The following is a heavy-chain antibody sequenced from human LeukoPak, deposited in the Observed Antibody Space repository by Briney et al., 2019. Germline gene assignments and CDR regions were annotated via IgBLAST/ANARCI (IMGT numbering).Heavy chain of an antibody. CDR3: ARDESGYCSSTSCYYGYAFDI. CDR2: TYYRSKWYN. D-gene: IGHD2-2*01. J-gene: IGHJ3*02. V-gene: IGHV6-1*01. Sequence: SQTLSLTCAISGDSVSSNSAAWSWIRQSPSRGLEWLGRTYYRSKWYNDYAVSVKSRITINPDTSKNQFSLQLNSVTPEDTAVYYCARDESGYCSSTSCYYGYAFDIWGQGTMVTVSS. CDR1: GDSVSSNSAA.